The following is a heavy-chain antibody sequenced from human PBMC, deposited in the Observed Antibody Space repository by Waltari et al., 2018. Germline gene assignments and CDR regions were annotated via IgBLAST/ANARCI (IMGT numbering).Heavy chain of an antibody. J-gene: IGHJ4*02. CDR3: ARNQVETALGY. CDR1: GVPVSNNY. D-gene: IGHD2-21*02. V-gene: IGHV3-53*01. Sequence: EVQLVESGGGLIQPGGSLRLPCVAAGVPVSNNYMTWLRQAPGKGLELVSLIYSGGTTYYADSVRGRFTISRDGSKNTVYLQMNSLRAEDTAVYFCARNQVETALGYWGQGTLVTVSS. CDR2: IYSGGTT.